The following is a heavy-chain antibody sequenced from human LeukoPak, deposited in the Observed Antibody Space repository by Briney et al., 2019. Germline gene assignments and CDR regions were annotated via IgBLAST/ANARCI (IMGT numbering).Heavy chain of an antibody. CDR3: ARWEAATTVAAFHI. Sequence: GASVKVSCKASGYTFTSYDINWVRQATGQGLEWMGWMNPNSGNTGYAQKFQGRVTMTRNTSISTAYMELSSLRSEDTAVYYCARWEAATTVAAFHIWVQGTMVSVSS. J-gene: IGHJ3*02. CDR1: GYTFTSYD. CDR2: MNPNSGNT. V-gene: IGHV1-8*01. D-gene: IGHD1-26*01.